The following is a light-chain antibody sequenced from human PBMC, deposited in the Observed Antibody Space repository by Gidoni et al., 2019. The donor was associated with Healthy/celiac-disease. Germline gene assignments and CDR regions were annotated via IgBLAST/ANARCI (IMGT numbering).Light chain of an antibody. V-gene: IGKV3-11*01. CDR3: QQRSNWLT. CDR2: DAS. CDR1: QSVSSY. Sequence: EIVLTQSPATLSLSPWERATLYCRASQSVSSYLAWYQQKPGQAPRLLIYDASNRATGIPARFSGSGSGTDFTLTISSLEPEDFAVYYCQQRSNWLTFGGGTKVEIK. J-gene: IGKJ4*01.